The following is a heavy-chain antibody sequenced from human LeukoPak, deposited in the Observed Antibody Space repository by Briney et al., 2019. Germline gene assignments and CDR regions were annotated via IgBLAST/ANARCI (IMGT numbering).Heavy chain of an antibody. CDR2: VYPSGYA. V-gene: IGHV4-61*02. CDR1: GDSISSSTYY. J-gene: IGHJ1*01. CDR3: ARFPNFYDSNHIQY. Sequence: SQTLSLTCTVSGDSISSSTYYWNWIRQPAGKGLEWIGRVYPSGYANYNSSLESRFTISVDTTKNQFSLKMTSVTAADTAVYFCARFPNFYDSNHIQYWSQGTLVTVSS. D-gene: IGHD3-22*01.